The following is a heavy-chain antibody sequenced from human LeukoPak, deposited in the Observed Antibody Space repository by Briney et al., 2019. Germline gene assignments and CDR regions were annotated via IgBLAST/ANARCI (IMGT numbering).Heavy chain of an antibody. J-gene: IGHJ2*01. CDR1: GFTFSNYA. D-gene: IGHD7-27*01. Sequence: GGSLRLSCVASGFTFSNYAMNSVRQAPGKGLEWVSGISGSGSNTYDADSVKGLFTISRDNYKNTVFQQINSLRDEDTAVYYCANPWGSAWRYFDLWGRGTLVTVSS. CDR2: ISGSGSNT. CDR3: ANPWGSAWRYFDL. V-gene: IGHV3-23*01.